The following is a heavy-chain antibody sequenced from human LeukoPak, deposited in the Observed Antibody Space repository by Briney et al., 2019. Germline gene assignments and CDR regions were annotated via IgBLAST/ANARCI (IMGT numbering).Heavy chain of an antibody. CDR1: GYSISSGYY. CDR3: ARAVYYGSGSYSYFQH. V-gene: IGHV4-38-2*02. CDR2: IYHSGST. D-gene: IGHD3-10*01. Sequence: SETLSLTCTVSGYSISSGYYWGWIRQPAGKGLEWIGSIYHSGSTYYNPSLKSRVTISVDTSKNQFSLKLSSVTAADTAVYYCARAVYYGSGSYSYFQHWGQGTLVTVSS. J-gene: IGHJ1*01.